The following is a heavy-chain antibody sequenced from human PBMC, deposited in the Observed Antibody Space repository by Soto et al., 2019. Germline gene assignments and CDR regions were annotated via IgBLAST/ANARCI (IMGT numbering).Heavy chain of an antibody. CDR3: AKDSPLRWGDFDY. Sequence: GGSLRLSCAASGFTFSSYGMHWVRQAPGKGLEWVAVISYDGSNKYYADSVKGRFTISRDNSKNTLYLQMNSLRAEDTAVYYCAKDSPLRWGDFDYWGQGTLVTVSS. CDR2: ISYDGSNK. J-gene: IGHJ4*02. D-gene: IGHD4-17*01. CDR1: GFTFSSYG. V-gene: IGHV3-30*18.